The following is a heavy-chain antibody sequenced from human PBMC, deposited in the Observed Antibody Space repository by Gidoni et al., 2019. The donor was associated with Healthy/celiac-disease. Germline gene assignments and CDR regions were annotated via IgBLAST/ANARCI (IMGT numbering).Heavy chain of an antibody. Sequence: QVQLVESGGGVVQPGRSLRLSCAASGFTFSSYDMHWVRQAPGKGLEWVAVISYDGSNKYYADSVKGRFTISRDNSKNTLYLQMNSLRAEDTAVYYCANNPDRGDGYIHYYYYGMDVWGQGTTVTVSS. CDR2: ISYDGSNK. V-gene: IGHV3-30*18. J-gene: IGHJ6*02. CDR3: ANNPDRGDGYIHYYYYGMDV. CDR1: GFTFSSYD. D-gene: IGHD5-12*01.